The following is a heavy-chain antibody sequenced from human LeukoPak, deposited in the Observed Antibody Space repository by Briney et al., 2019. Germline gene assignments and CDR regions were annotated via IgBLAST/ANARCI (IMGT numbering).Heavy chain of an antibody. Sequence: PGGFLRLSCAASGFTFSSYGMHWVRQAPGKGLEWVAFIRYDGSNKYYADSVKGRFTISRDNSKNTLYLQMNSLRAEDTAVYYCAKFSSLVVVVAATSDYWGQGTLVTVSS. CDR1: GFTFSSYG. CDR3: AKFSSLVVVVAATSDY. D-gene: IGHD2-15*01. V-gene: IGHV3-30*02. J-gene: IGHJ4*02. CDR2: IRYDGSNK.